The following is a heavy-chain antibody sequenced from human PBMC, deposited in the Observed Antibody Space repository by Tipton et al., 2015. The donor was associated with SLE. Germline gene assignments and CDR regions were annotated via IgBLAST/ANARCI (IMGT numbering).Heavy chain of an antibody. CDR3: ARSRLYYDFWPMDV. Sequence: SLRLSCAASGFTFSSYSMNWVRQAPGKGLEYVSAISSTGGTTYYANSVKGRFTISRDSSKNTVFLQMGTLRAEDMAVYYCARSRLYYDFWPMDVWGKGTTVTVSS. D-gene: IGHD3-3*01. CDR2: ISSTGGTT. CDR1: GFTFSSYS. V-gene: IGHV3-64*01. J-gene: IGHJ6*03.